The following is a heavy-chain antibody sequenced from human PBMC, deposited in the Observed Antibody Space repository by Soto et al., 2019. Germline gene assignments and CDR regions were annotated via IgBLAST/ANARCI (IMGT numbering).Heavy chain of an antibody. V-gene: IGHV1-69*06. CDR1: GFRFDVYG. CDR2: LIPIYDAP. CDR3: ARVRDPHLDHYGLDV. D-gene: IGHD2-21*02. J-gene: IGHJ6*02. Sequence: QVQLVQSGAEVKNRGSSVKVSCKTSGFRFDVYGIHWVRQAPGQGLEWVGGLIPIYDAPYYAQKFQGRVTITADKSTTTVHLELSSLRSDDTAVYFCARVRDPHLDHYGLDVWGQATTVTVS.